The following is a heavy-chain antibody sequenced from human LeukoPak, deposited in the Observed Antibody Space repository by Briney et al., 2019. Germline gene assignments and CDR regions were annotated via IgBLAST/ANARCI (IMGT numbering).Heavy chain of an antibody. Sequence: GGSLRLSCAASGFTFSSYAMSWVRQAPGKGLEWVSVISTSGGSTYYADSVKGRFTLSRDNSKNTLYLQMNSLRAEDAAVYYCARDNGWSADFWGQGTLVTVSS. D-gene: IGHD2-15*01. J-gene: IGHJ4*02. CDR1: GFTFSSYA. CDR2: ISTSGGST. CDR3: ARDNGWSADF. V-gene: IGHV3-23*01.